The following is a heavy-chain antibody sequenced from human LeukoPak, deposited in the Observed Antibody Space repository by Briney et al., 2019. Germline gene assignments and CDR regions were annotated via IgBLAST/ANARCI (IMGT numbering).Heavy chain of an antibody. CDR1: GYSFTTYW. CDR2: IYPGDSNT. J-gene: IGHJ4*02. Sequence: GESLKISCKVSGYSFTTYWIGWVRQMPGKGLEWMGIIYPGDSNTRYSPSFQGQVTISADKSISTAYLQWSSLKASDTAMYYCARLLVGNWYVYFEYWGQGTLVTVSS. D-gene: IGHD1-1*01. V-gene: IGHV5-51*01. CDR3: ARLLVGNWYVYFEY.